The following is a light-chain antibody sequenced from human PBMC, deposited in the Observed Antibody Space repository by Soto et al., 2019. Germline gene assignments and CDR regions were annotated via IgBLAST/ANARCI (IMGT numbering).Light chain of an antibody. J-gene: IGKJ3*01. CDR2: RVS. CDR3: QQYDNLPLT. CDR1: QSLLYNDGSTY. V-gene: IGKV2-30*01. Sequence: DVLMTQSPVSLPVTLGQPASISCRSSQSLLYNDGSTYLNWFQQRPGQSPRRLIYRVSNRDSGVPARFSGSGSGTEFTLTINSLQSEDFAVYFCQQYDNLPLTFGPGTKVDIK.